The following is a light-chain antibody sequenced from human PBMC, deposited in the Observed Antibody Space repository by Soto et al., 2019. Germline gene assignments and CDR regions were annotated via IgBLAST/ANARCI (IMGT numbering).Light chain of an antibody. CDR3: QQYYSYPLT. CDR2: AAS. J-gene: IGKJ4*01. Sequence: AIRMTQSPSSFSASTGDRVTITCRASQGISSYLAWYQQKPGKAPKLLIYAASTLQSGVPSRFSVSGSGTDFTFTISCLQSEYFATYYCQQYYSYPLTFGGGTKVEIK. CDR1: QGISSY. V-gene: IGKV1-8*01.